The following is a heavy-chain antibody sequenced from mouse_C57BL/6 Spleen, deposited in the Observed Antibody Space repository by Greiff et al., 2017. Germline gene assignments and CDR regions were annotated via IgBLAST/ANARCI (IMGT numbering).Heavy chain of an antibody. CDR3: ASHGYDLYYAMDY. D-gene: IGHD2-2*01. V-gene: IGHV5-6*01. CDR1: GFTFSSYG. Sequence: EVKLVESGGDLVKPGGSLKLSCAASGFTFSSYGMSWVRQTPDKRLEWVATISSGGSYTYYPDSVKGRFTISRDNAKNTLYLQMSSLKSEDTAMYYCASHGYDLYYAMDYWGQGTSVTVSS. CDR2: ISSGGSYT. J-gene: IGHJ4*01.